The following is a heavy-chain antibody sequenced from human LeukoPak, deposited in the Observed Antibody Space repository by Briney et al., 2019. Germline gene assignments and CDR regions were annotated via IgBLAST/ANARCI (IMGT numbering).Heavy chain of an antibody. CDR1: GGSISSGY. D-gene: IGHD2-15*01. V-gene: IGHV4-59*01. CDR2: ISYSEST. Sequence: SETLSLTCTVSGGSISSGYWSWIRQPPGKGLEWIGYISYSESTRYSPSLKSRVTMSIDTSMNQFSLKVTSVTAADTAVYYCARGCSLFDCWGQGTLVTVSS. CDR3: ARGCSLFDC. J-gene: IGHJ4*02.